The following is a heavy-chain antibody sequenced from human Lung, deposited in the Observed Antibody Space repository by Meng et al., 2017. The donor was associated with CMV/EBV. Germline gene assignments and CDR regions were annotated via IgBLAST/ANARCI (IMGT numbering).Heavy chain of an antibody. V-gene: IGHV4-39*07. D-gene: IGHD3-22*01. Sequence: SXTLSLXCTVSDDSISSNIYYWGWIRQPPGKGLEWIGNIHNSGSSFHNPSLKGRVTISIDMSRNQFSLTLNSVTAADTAVYYCAREVHLDGSGFRRSYSDFXGQGXLVTVSS. CDR1: DDSISSNIYY. J-gene: IGHJ4*02. CDR2: IHNSGSS. CDR3: AREVHLDGSGFRRSYSDF.